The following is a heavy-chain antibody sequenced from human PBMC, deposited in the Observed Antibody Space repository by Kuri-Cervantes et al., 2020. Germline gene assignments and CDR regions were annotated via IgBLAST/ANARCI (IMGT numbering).Heavy chain of an antibody. D-gene: IGHD3-10*01. J-gene: IGHJ4*02. CDR3: ARGCYGSGSYSYYFDY. V-gene: IGHV4-34*01. CDR2: INHSGST. Sequence: ESLKISCAVYGGSFSGYYWSWIRQPPGKGLEWIGEINHSGSTNYNPSLKSRVTISVDTSKNQFSLKLSSVTAADTAVYHCARGCYGSGSYSYYFDYWGQGTLVTVSS. CDR1: GGSFSGYY.